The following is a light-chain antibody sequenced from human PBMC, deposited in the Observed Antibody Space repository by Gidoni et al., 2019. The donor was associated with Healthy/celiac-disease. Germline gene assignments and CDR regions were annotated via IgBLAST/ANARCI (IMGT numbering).Light chain of an antibody. CDR2: AAS. Sequence: AIRMTQSPSSFSASTGDRVTITCRASQGISSYLAWYQQKPGKAPKRLIYAASTLQSGVPSRVSGSGSGTDFTLTISCLQSEDFATYYCQQYYSYPPLTFGGGTKVEIK. CDR3: QQYYSYPPLT. J-gene: IGKJ4*01. CDR1: QGISSY. V-gene: IGKV1-8*01.